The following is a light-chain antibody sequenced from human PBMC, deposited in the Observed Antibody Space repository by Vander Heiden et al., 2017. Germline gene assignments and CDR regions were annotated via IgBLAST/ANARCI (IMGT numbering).Light chain of an antibody. CDR3: QSYDSSNVV. J-gene: IGLJ2*01. Sequence: NFMLTQHHSVSESPGKTVTISCTRSSCSIASNYVQWYQQRPGSSPTTVIYEDNQRPSGVPDRFSGSIDSSSNSASLTISGLKTEDEADYYCQSYDSSNVVFGGGTKLTVL. CDR2: EDN. CDR1: SCSIASNY. V-gene: IGLV6-57*01.